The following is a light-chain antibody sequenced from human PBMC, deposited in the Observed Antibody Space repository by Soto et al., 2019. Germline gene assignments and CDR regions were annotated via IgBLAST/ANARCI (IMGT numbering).Light chain of an antibody. Sequence: IVLTQTPATLSLSPGQRATLSCLTSKSVKTYSMWYQHKPGQAPRLLIYDTSNRATGIPDRFSGSGSGTGFTLTISNLKPDDSAVYYCQQRSNSLTFGGGTKVEI. J-gene: IGKJ4*02. CDR1: KSVKTY. CDR3: QQRSNSLT. V-gene: IGKV3-11*01. CDR2: DTS.